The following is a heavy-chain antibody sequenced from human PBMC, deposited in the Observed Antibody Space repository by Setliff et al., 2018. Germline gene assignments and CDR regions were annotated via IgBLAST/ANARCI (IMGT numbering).Heavy chain of an antibody. J-gene: IGHJ6*03. CDR2: FYHSGSM. D-gene: IGHD3-10*01. Sequence: ETLSLTCTVSGGSISSSYWSWIRQPPGKGLEWIGYFYHSGSMNYNPSLKGRVTMSVDTSNNQLSLKLTSVSAADTAVYYCARAYYYGSGNSHKYYMDVWGTGTTVTVSS. CDR1: GGSISSSY. CDR3: ARAYYYGSGNSHKYYMDV. V-gene: IGHV4-4*09.